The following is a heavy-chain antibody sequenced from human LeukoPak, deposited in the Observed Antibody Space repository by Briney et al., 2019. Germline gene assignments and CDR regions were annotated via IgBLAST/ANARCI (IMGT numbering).Heavy chain of an antibody. J-gene: IGHJ4*02. CDR1: GYTLTELS. CDR2: INPNSGGT. V-gene: IGHV1-2*02. Sequence: ASVKVSCKVSGYTLTELSMHWVRQAPGQGLEWMGWINPNSGGTNYAQKFQGRVTMTRDTSISTAYMELSRLRSDDTAVYYCARVLELNYDFWSGYWGYFDYWGQGTLVTVSS. CDR3: ARVLELNYDFWSGYWGYFDY. D-gene: IGHD3-3*01.